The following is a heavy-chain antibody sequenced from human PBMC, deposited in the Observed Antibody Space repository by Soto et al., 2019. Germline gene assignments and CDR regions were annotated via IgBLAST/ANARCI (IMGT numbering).Heavy chain of an antibody. CDR2: IIPIFGTA. Sequence: GASVKVSCKASGGTFSSYANSWVRQAPGQGLEWMGGIIPIFGTANYAQKFQGRVTITADESTSTAYMELSSLRSEDTAVYYCARAPPSSIAARQYYYGMDVWGHGTTVTFSS. CDR3: ARAPPSSIAARQYYYGMDV. V-gene: IGHV1-69*13. J-gene: IGHJ6*02. D-gene: IGHD6-6*01. CDR1: GGTFSSYA.